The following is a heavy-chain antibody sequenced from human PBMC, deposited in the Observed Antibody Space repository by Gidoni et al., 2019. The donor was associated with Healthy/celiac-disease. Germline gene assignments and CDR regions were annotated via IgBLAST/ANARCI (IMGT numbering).Heavy chain of an antibody. CDR3: ARDRAGGIFDI. V-gene: IGHV4-31*03. CDR1: GDSISSGGYY. Sequence: QVQLQESGPGLVKPSQTLSLTCTVSGDSISSGGYYWSWIRQHPGKGLEWIGYIYYSGSTYYNPSLKSRVTISLDTSKNQFSLKLSSVTAADTAVYYCARDRAGGIFDIWGQGTMVTVSS. D-gene: IGHD3-16*01. CDR2: IYYSGST. J-gene: IGHJ3*02.